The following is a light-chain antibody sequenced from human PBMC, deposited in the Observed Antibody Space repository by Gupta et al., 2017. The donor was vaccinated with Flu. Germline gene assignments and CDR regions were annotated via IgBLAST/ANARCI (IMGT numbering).Light chain of an antibody. CDR3: SSYTSSSTFVL. Sequence: GTSSDVGGYNYVSWYQQHPGKAPKLMIYEVINRPSGVSDRFSGSKSGNTASLTISGLQAEDEADYYCSSYTSSSTFVLFGGGTKLTVL. J-gene: IGLJ2*01. V-gene: IGLV2-14*01. CDR1: SSDVGGYNY. CDR2: EVI.